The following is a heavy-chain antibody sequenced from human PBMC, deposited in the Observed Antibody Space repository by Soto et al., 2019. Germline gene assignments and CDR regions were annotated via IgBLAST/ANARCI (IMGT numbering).Heavy chain of an antibody. CDR1: GGSVSIDA. V-gene: IGHV1-69*01. J-gene: IGHJ4*02. CDR2: IIPIFGTA. D-gene: IGHD5-12*01. CDR3: ARDSGYSGTELDY. Sequence: GASVXGACKAAGGSVSIDAGSCCLQAPGQGLEWMGGIIPIFGTANYAQKFQGRVTITADESTSTAYMELSRLRSEDTAVYYCARDSGYSGTELDYRGQRPLV.